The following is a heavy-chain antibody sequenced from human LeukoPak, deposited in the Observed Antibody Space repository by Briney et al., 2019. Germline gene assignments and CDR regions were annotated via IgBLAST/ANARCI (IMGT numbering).Heavy chain of an antibody. CDR1: GYTFTSYD. V-gene: IGHV1-8*01. CDR3: ARGADRIIAAAGTSGTGDP. J-gene: IGHJ5*02. Sequence: ASVKVSCKASGYTFTSYDINWVRQATGQGLEWMGWMNPNSGSTGYAQKFQGRVTMTRNTSISTAYMELSSLRSEDTAVYYCARGADRIIAAAGTSGTGDPWGQGTLVTVSS. D-gene: IGHD6-13*01. CDR2: MNPNSGST.